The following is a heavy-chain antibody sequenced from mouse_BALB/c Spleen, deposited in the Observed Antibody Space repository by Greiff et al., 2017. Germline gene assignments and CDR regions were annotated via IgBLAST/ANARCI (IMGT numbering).Heavy chain of an antibody. Sequence: VQLQQSGPGLVAPSQSLSITCTVSGFSLTGYGVNWVRQPPGKGLEWLGMIWGDGSTDYNSALKSRLSLSNDNSKSQVFLKMNSLQTDDTARYYCARVNGKGWFAYWGQGTLVTVSA. V-gene: IGHV2-6-7*01. CDR3: ARVNGKGWFAY. J-gene: IGHJ3*01. CDR1: GFSLTGYG. CDR2: IWGDGST.